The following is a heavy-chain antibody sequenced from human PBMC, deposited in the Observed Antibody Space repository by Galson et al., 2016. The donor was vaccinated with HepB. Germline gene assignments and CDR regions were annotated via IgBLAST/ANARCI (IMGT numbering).Heavy chain of an antibody. CDR3: ARDGGSGWSRLW. D-gene: IGHD6-19*01. V-gene: IGHV1-3*04. CDR2: TNNANGNT. CDR1: GYTFTSYA. Sequence: SVKVSCKASGYTFTSYAIHWVRQAPGQRLEWMGWTNNANGNTEYSQSFQGRVTFTRDTSASTAYMELSSLRSEDTAVYYCARDGGSGWSRLWWGQGTQVAVSS. J-gene: IGHJ4*02.